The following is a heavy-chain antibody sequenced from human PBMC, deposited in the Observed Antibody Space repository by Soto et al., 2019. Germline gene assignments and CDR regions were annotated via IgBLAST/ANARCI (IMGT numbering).Heavy chain of an antibody. Sequence: ESGGGLVQPGGSLRLSCAASGFNFRSFWMSWFRQAPGRGLEWVASIKSDGSGKYYVDSVKGRFTISRDDAKNSVYLEMNSLRVEDTAQYYCARIGNAYGMDVWGQGTTVAVS. CDR3: ARIGNAYGMDV. CDR1: GFNFRSFW. CDR2: IKSDGSGK. V-gene: IGHV3-7*01. J-gene: IGHJ6*02.